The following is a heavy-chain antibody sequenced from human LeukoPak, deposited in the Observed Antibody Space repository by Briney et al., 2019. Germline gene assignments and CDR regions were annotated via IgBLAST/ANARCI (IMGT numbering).Heavy chain of an antibody. Sequence: PSETLSLTCTVSGGSISSYYWSWIRQPPGKGLEWIGYIYYRGSTNYNPSLKSRVTISVDTSKNQFSLKLSSVTAADTAVYYCARRPDWFDPWGQGTLVTVSS. CDR3: ARRPDWFDP. CDR1: GGSISSYY. CDR2: IYYRGST. J-gene: IGHJ5*02. V-gene: IGHV4-59*08.